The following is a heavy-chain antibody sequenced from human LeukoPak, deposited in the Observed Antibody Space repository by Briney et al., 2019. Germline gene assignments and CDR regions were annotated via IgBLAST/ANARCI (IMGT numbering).Heavy chain of an antibody. J-gene: IGHJ3*02. Sequence: PGTSLRLSCAASGFSFSNFGMHWVRQAPGKGLEWVAVISYDGSNKYFADSVKGRFTISRDNSKNTLYLQMNSLRAEDTAVYYCAKDSGIAVAGTLRAFDIWGQGTMVTVSS. D-gene: IGHD6-19*01. V-gene: IGHV3-30*18. CDR2: ISYDGSNK. CDR3: AKDSGIAVAGTLRAFDI. CDR1: GFSFSNFG.